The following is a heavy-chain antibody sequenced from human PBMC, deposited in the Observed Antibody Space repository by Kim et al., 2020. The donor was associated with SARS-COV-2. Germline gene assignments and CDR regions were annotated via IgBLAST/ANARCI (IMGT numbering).Heavy chain of an antibody. Sequence: TYHNPSLKSRVPISVDTSKNQFSLKLSSVTAADTAVYYCARAVDYGDFRAWGQGTLVTVSS. CDR3: ARAVDYGDFRA. J-gene: IGHJ4*02. CDR2: T. V-gene: IGHV4-39*01. D-gene: IGHD4-17*01.